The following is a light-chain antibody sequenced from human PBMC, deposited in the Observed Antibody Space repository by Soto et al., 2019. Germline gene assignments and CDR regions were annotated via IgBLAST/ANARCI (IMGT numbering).Light chain of an antibody. CDR2: TAS. CDR1: QSIGTY. V-gene: IGKV1-39*01. Sequence: DIQMTQSPSSLSTSVGDRVTISCRASQSIGTYVNWYQQKAGKAPHLLIYTASSLQSGVSSRFSGRGSGRDFTLTINSLQPEDSATYYCQQSYSNPLTFGGGKKVEIK. J-gene: IGKJ4*02. CDR3: QQSYSNPLT.